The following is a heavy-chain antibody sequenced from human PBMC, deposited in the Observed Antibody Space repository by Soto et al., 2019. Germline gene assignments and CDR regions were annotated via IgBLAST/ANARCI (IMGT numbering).Heavy chain of an antibody. J-gene: IGHJ6*02. V-gene: IGHV3-66*01. Sequence: EVQLAECGGGLVQPGGSVRLSCAASGLSVSSSYMSWVRQTPGKGLEWVSVIYSNGNTYYADSVKGRFTISRDNSKNTVYLQMNILRDEDTGVYYCAREQPPALYFGMDVWGQGTTVIVSS. CDR3: AREQPPALYFGMDV. CDR1: GLSVSSSY. D-gene: IGHD2-15*01. CDR2: IYSNGNT.